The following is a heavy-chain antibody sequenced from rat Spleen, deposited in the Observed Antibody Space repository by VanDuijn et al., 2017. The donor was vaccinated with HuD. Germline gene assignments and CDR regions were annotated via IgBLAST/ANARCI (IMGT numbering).Heavy chain of an antibody. CDR3: TTDRYYYDGYYGGVMDA. Sequence: EVQLVESGGGLVQPGRSLTLSCAASGFTFSDYYMAWVRQAPKRGLEWVTSISYDGGSTYYRDSVKGRFTISRDNAKSSLYLQMDSLRSEDTATYYCTTDRYYYDGYYGGVMDAWGQGASVTVSS. CDR2: ISYDGGST. CDR1: GFTFSDYY. D-gene: IGHD1-12*03. J-gene: IGHJ4*01. V-gene: IGHV5-20*01.